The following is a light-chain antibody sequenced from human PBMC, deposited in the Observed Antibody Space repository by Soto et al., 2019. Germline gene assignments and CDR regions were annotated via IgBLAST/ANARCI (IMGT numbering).Light chain of an antibody. CDR2: DAS. J-gene: IGKJ5*01. CDR1: QSVSSY. CDR3: QQRSNWPIT. V-gene: IGKV3-11*01. Sequence: VVLTQSPATLSFSPEERATLSCTASQSVSSYLAWYQQTPGQASRLISYDASNRATGIPARFSGSGSGTEFTLTISSLQPEDFAVYYCQQRSNWPITFGQGTRLEIK.